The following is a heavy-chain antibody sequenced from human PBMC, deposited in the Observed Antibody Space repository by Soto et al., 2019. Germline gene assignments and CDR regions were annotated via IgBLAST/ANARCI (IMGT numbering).Heavy chain of an antibody. CDR2: INHSGST. Sequence: SETLSLTCAVYGGSFSGYYWSWIRQPPGKGLEWIGEINHSGSTNYNPSLKSRVTISVDTSKNQFSLKLSSVTAADTAVYYCAREGYSSGWYLGGAFDIWGQGTMVT. CDR3: AREGYSSGWYLGGAFDI. J-gene: IGHJ3*02. D-gene: IGHD6-19*01. CDR1: GGSFSGYY. V-gene: IGHV4-34*01.